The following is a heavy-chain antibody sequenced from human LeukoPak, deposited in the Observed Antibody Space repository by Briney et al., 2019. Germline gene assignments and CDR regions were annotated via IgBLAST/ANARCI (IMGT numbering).Heavy chain of an antibody. D-gene: IGHD3-22*01. Sequence: SETLSLTCTVSGGSISNYYWSWIRQHPGKGLEWIGYIHYSGSTYYSPSLKSRVTISVDTSKNQFSLKLSSVTAADTAVYYCAGSRIGYSDRSGFFDSWGQGTLVTVSS. J-gene: IGHJ4*02. CDR2: IHYSGST. V-gene: IGHV4-59*06. CDR3: AGSRIGYSDRSGFFDS. CDR1: GGSISNYY.